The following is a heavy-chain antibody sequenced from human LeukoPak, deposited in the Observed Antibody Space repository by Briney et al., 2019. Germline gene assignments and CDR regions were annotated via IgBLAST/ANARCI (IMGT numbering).Heavy chain of an antibody. CDR3: ARDGSPDYYGSGSYNY. V-gene: IGHV3-48*03. J-gene: IGHJ4*02. Sequence: GGSLRLSCAASGFTFSSSEMNWVRQAPGKGLEWVSYISSSGSTIYYADSVKGRFTISRDNAKNSLYLQMNSLRAEDTAVYYCARDGSPDYYGSGSYNYWGQGTLVTVSS. CDR1: GFTFSSSE. D-gene: IGHD3-10*01. CDR2: ISSSGSTI.